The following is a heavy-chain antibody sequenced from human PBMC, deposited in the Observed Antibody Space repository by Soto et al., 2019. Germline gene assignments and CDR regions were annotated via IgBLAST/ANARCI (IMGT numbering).Heavy chain of an antibody. V-gene: IGHV4-39*01. Sequence: SETLSLTCTVSGGSISSSSYYWGWIRQPPGKGLEWIGSIYYGGSTYYNPSLKSRVTISVDTSKNQFSLKLSSVTAADTAVYYCARLKGSYWWLDYWGQGTLVTVSS. CDR2: IYYGGST. CDR1: GGSISSSSYY. J-gene: IGHJ4*02. D-gene: IGHD3-10*01. CDR3: ARLKGSYWWLDY.